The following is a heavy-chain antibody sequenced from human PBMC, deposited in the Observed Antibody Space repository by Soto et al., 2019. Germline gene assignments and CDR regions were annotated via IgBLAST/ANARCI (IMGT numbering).Heavy chain of an antibody. V-gene: IGHV4-59*01. Sequence: PSETLSLTCTVSGGSISSYYWSWIRQPPWKGLEWIVYIYYSGSANYNPSLKSRVTISVETSKNQFSLKLSSVTAADTAVYYCARAAYNWNYGATYYFDYWGQGTMVTVSS. CDR2: IYYSGSA. J-gene: IGHJ4*02. CDR3: ARAAYNWNYGATYYFDY. CDR1: GGSISSYY. D-gene: IGHD1-7*01.